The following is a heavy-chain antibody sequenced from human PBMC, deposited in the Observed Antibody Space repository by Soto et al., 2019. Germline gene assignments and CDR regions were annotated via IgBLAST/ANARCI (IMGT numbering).Heavy chain of an antibody. CDR1: GFIFISYG. Sequence: GGALRLSCAASGFIFISYGIPWVRQPPGKGLEWVAHISYDGTNKHYADSVKGRLTISRDNSKNTLYLQMNSLTPEDTALYYCAKDSYYHDSSGYYIFDFWGQGTLVTVSS. CDR2: ISYDGTNK. CDR3: AKDSYYHDSSGYYIFDF. D-gene: IGHD3-22*01. J-gene: IGHJ4*02. V-gene: IGHV3-30*18.